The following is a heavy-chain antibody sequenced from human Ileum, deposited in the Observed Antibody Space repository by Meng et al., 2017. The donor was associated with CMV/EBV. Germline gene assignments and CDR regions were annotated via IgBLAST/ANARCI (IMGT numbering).Heavy chain of an antibody. V-gene: IGHV6-1*01. CDR3: ARDGGGVTTSYGIDV. Sequence: VSTNTGAWHWIRQSPSRGLEWLGRTFYRSQWHINYGRSVESRIIISADTSKNQFSLQLKSATPEDTAVYYCARDGGGVTTSYGIDVWGHGTTVTVSS. CDR2: TFYRSQWHI. CDR1: VSTNTGA. D-gene: IGHD4-17*01. J-gene: IGHJ6*02.